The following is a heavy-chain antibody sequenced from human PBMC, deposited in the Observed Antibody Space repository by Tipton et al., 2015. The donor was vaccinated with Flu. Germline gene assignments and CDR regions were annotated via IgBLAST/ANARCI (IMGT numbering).Heavy chain of an antibody. CDR2: IKQDGSGR. J-gene: IGHJ6*02. V-gene: IGHV3-7*01. CDR1: GFTFSDYW. CDR3: ARAPGMDV. Sequence: SLRLSCAASGFTFSDYWMAWVRQAPGKGLEWVANIKQDGSGRYYVDSVKGRFTISRDNAKNSLFLQMNSLRAEDTAVYYCARAPGMDVWGQGTTVTVSS.